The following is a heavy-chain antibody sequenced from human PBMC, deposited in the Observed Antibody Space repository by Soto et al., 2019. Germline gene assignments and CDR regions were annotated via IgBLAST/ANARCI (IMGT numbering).Heavy chain of an antibody. CDR3: ALVRILRSSGGVIVQLGLDA. V-gene: IGHV1-18*01. D-gene: IGHD3-16*02. CDR2: ISLYNGNT. J-gene: IGHJ6*02. CDR1: GYTFTSYG. Sequence: QVQLVQSGTEVKKPGASVKVSCSASGYTFTSYGLSWVRQAPGQGLEWMGWISLYNGNTYYAENLQDRVTMTTDTSTMTAYMKVRDLDSDDTAVYYRALVRILRSSGGVIVQLGLDASGQGTTVIVSS.